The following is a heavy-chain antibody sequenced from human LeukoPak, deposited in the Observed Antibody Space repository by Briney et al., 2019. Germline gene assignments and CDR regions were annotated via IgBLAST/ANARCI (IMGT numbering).Heavy chain of an antibody. CDR3: AREVGRTVVVPKSYYYYMDV. D-gene: IGHD3-22*01. Sequence: SETLSLTCTVSGRSISSYYWSWIRQPAGKGLEWIGRIYTSGSTNYNPSLKSRVTMSVDTSKNQFSLKLSSVTAADTAVYYCAREVGRTVVVPKSYYYYMDVWGKGTTVTISS. CDR1: GRSISSYY. CDR2: IYTSGST. J-gene: IGHJ6*03. V-gene: IGHV4-4*07.